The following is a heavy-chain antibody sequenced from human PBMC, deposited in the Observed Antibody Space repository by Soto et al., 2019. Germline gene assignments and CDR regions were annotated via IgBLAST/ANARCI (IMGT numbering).Heavy chain of an antibody. CDR3: AKDADTAMGDYFDY. V-gene: IGHV3-30*18. CDR2: ISYDGSNK. J-gene: IGHJ4*02. Sequence: PGGSLRLSCAASGLTFSSYGMHWVRQAPGKGLEWVAVISYDGSNKYYADSVKGRFTISRDNSKNTLYLQMNSLRAEDTAVYYCAKDADTAMGDYFDYWGPGTLVTVSS. CDR1: GLTFSSYG. D-gene: IGHD5-18*01.